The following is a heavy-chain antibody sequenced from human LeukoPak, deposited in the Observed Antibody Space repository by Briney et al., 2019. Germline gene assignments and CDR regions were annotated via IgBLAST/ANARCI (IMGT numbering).Heavy chain of an antibody. J-gene: IGHJ4*02. CDR2: ISYDGSNK. D-gene: IGHD1-26*01. CDR1: RLTFSSSA. V-gene: IGHV3-30-3*01. Sequence: GGSLRLSCAASRLTFSSSAMHCVRQAPGKGLEWVAFISYDGSNKYYADSVKGRFTISRDNSKNTLYLQMNSLRAEDTAVYYCARDARYSGSYHFVYWGQGALVTVSS. CDR3: ARDARYSGSYHFVY.